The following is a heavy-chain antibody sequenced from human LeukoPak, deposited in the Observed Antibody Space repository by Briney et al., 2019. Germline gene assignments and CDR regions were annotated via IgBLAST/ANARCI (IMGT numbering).Heavy chain of an antibody. CDR3: ARVVTAYYDFWSGYNWFDP. CDR2: IIPIFGTA. V-gene: IGHV1-69*13. J-gene: IGHJ5*02. D-gene: IGHD3-3*01. CDR1: GGTFSSYA. Sequence: GASVKVSCKASGGTFSSYAISWVRQAPGQGLEWMGGIIPIFGTANYAQKFQGRVTITADESTSTAYMELSSLRSEDTAVYYCARVVTAYYDFWSGYNWFDPWGQGTLVTVSS.